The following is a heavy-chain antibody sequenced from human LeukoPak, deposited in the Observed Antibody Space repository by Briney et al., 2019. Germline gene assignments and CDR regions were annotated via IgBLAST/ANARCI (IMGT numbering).Heavy chain of an antibody. J-gene: IGHJ4*02. CDR3: ASGTTDIVVVPATLRNYYFDY. Sequence: GGSLRLSCAASGFIFSSYGMHWVRQAPGKGLEWVAFIRYDGSNTYYADSVKGRFTISRDNSKNTLYLQMNSLRGEDTAVYYCASGTTDIVVVPATLRNYYFDYWGQGTLVTVSS. D-gene: IGHD2-2*01. CDR2: IRYDGSNT. V-gene: IGHV3-30*02. CDR1: GFIFSSYG.